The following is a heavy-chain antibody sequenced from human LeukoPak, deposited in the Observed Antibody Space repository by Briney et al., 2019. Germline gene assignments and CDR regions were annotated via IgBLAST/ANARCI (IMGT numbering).Heavy chain of an antibody. CDR1: GGSFSGYY. CDR2: INHSGST. Sequence: SETLSLTCAVYGGSFSGYYWSWIRQPPGKGLEWIGEINHSGSTNYNPSLKSRVTISVDTSKNQFSLKLSSVTAADTAVYYCARGPYSSGWYVMRWFDPWGQGTLVTVSS. D-gene: IGHD6-19*01. CDR3: ARGPYSSGWYVMRWFDP. J-gene: IGHJ5*02. V-gene: IGHV4-34*01.